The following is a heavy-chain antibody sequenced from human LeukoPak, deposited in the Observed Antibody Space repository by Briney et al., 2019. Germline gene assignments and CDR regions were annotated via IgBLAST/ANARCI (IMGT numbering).Heavy chain of an antibody. D-gene: IGHD5-18*01. Sequence: GGSLRLSCAASGFTFSDYYMSWIRQAPGKGLEWVSYISSSGSFIYYADSVKGRFTISRDNAKNSLYLQMNSLRAEDTAVYSCAREVRSDTAMVHFDYWGQETLVTVSS. V-gene: IGHV3-11*01. CDR1: GFTFSDYY. CDR2: ISSSGSFI. J-gene: IGHJ4*02. CDR3: AREVRSDTAMVHFDY.